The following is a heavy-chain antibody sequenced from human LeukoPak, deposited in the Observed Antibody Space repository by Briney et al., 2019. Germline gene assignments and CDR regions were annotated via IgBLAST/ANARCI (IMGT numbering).Heavy chain of an antibody. CDR2: IKSKPNGGTT. J-gene: IGHJ6*01. CDR3: NTXGYY. Sequence: LSXXGSGFTFSNAXMNWVRQAPGKGLEWVGRIKSKPNGGTTDYAAAVRGRVTRARDDSKNQVYMQVNSLKPEDTAVYYCNTXGYY. V-gene: IGHV3-15*01. CDR1: GFTFSNAX.